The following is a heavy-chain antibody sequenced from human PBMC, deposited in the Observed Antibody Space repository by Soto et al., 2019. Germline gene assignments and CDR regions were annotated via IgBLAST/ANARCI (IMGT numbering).Heavy chain of an antibody. CDR1: GFSLSTRGVG. D-gene: IGHD3-16*01. CDR2: LYWDDDE. CDR3: AHRPRGFTYVFDY. Sequence: QITLNESGPTLVKPTQTLTLTCTFSGFSLSTRGVGVGWIRQPPGKALEWLALLYWDDDERYSPSLMSRLTITKDTSKNPVFLTMTNVDPVDTATYYCAHRPRGFTYVFDYWGQGTLVTVSS. J-gene: IGHJ4*02. V-gene: IGHV2-5*02.